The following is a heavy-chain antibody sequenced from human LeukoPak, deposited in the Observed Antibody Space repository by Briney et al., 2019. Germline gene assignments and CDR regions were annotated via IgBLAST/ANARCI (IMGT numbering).Heavy chain of an antibody. CDR2: ISGSGGST. CDR3: AKQRIVVVVAAYYFDY. J-gene: IGHJ4*02. CDR1: GFTFSSYA. D-gene: IGHD2-15*01. Sequence: GGSLRLSCAASGFTFSSYAMSWVRQAPGKGLEWVSAISGSGGSTYYADSAKGRFTISRDNSKNTLYLQMNSLRAEDTAVYYCAKQRIVVVVAAYYFDYWGQGTLVTVSS. V-gene: IGHV3-23*01.